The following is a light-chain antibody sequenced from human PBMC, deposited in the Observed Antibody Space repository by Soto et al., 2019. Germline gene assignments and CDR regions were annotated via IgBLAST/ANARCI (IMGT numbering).Light chain of an antibody. CDR2: NVS. J-gene: IGLJ1*01. Sequence: QSALTQPASVSGSPGQSIAISCTGTSSDVGGHDSVSWYQQHPGKAPKLMIYNVSNRPSGVSNRVSGSKSGNTASLTISGLLAEDEADYFCTSYTSASTYVFGAGTKVTVL. CDR3: TSYTSASTYV. V-gene: IGLV2-14*01. CDR1: SSDVGGHDS.